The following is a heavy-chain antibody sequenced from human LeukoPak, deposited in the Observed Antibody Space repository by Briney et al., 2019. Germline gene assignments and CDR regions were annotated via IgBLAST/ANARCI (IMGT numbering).Heavy chain of an antibody. J-gene: IGHJ4*02. V-gene: IGHV3-15*05. Sequence: GGSLRLSCAASGFTFSNAWMSWVRQAPGKGLEWVGRIKSKTDGGTTDYAAPVKGRFTISRDDSKNTLYLQMNSLKTEDTAVYYCTTEDFWSGYAFDYWGQGTLVTVSS. CDR2: IKSKTDGGTT. D-gene: IGHD3-3*01. CDR3: TTEDFWSGYAFDY. CDR1: GFTFSNAW.